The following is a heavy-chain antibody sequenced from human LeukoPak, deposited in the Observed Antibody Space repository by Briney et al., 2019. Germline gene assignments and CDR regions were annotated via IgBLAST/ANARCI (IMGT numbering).Heavy chain of an antibody. J-gene: IGHJ4*02. Sequence: GGSLRLSCAASGFTFSGWMHWVRQAPGKGLVWLSRIKNDGSITSYADSVKGRFTISRDNSKNTLYLQMNSLRAEDTAVYYCARVDYGDYGFDYWGQGTLVTVSS. V-gene: IGHV3-74*01. D-gene: IGHD4-17*01. CDR3: ARVDYGDYGFDY. CDR2: IKNDGSIT. CDR1: GFTFSGW.